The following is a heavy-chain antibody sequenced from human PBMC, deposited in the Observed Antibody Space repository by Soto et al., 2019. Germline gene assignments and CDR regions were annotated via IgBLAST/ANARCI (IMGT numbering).Heavy chain of an antibody. J-gene: IGHJ4*02. CDR2: IYYTGNT. CDR1: GASISGGDYY. D-gene: IGHD3-22*01. V-gene: IGHV4-30-4*01. Sequence: QVQLQESGPGLVKPSQTLSLTCTVSGASISGGDYYWTWIRQPPGKGLEWIGSIYYTGNTYSNPSLESRLSISVDPSNNQFPLRLTSGTAADTAIYNCARVTYDSSTYDLDYWGQGTLVTVPS. CDR3: ARVTYDSSTYDLDY.